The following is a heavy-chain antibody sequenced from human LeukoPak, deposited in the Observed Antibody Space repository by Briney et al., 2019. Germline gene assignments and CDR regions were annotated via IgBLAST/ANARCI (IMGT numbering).Heavy chain of an antibody. J-gene: IGHJ4*02. CDR1: GGSISSSNW. D-gene: IGHD3-22*01. CDR3: AGQYYDGSGSYYFDY. CDR2: IYHSGST. Sequence: GTLSLTCADSGGSISSSNWWSWVRQPPGKGLECIGKIYHSGSTNYNPSLKSRVTISVDKSKNQFSLNLSSVTAADTAVYYCAGQYYDGSGSYYFDYWGQGTLVTVSS. V-gene: IGHV4-4*02.